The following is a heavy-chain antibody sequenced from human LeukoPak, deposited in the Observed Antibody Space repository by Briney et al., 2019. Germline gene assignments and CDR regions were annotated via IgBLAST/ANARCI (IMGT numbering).Heavy chain of an antibody. CDR3: ARDTYSYDTSGDAFDI. Sequence: SETLSLTCTVSGGSISSYYWSWIRQPPGKGLEWIGYIYYTRSTRYNPSLKSRVTISVDTSKNQFSLKLSSVTAADTAVYYCARDTYSYDTSGDAFDIWGQGTMVTVSS. D-gene: IGHD3-22*01. CDR1: GGSISSYY. J-gene: IGHJ3*02. CDR2: IYYTRST. V-gene: IGHV4-59*01.